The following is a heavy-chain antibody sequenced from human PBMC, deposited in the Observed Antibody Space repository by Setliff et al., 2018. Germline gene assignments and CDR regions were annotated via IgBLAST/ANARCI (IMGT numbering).Heavy chain of an antibody. V-gene: IGHV4-39*07. J-gene: IGHJ6*02. CDR3: ARVGGYYYYYYGMDV. Sequence: ASETLSLTCTVSGGSISSSSYYWGWTRQPPGKGLEWIGSIYYSGSTYYNPSLKSRVTISVDTSKNQFSLKLSSVTAADTAVYYCARVGGYYYYYYGMDVWGQGTTVTVSS. CDR1: GGSISSSSYY. CDR2: IYYSGST.